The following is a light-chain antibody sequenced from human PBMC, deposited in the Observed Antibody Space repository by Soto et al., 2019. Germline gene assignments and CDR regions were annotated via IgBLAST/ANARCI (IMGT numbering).Light chain of an antibody. J-gene: IGLJ2*01. CDR2: RDS. CDR3: QVWDSTHVV. Sequence: SYELTQPLSVSVALGQTARITCGGNNIGSKNVHWYQQKPGQAPVLVIYRDSKRPSGIPERFSGSNSGNTATLTISRAQAGDEADYYCQVWDSTHVVFGGGTKLTVL. V-gene: IGLV3-9*01. CDR1: NIGSKN.